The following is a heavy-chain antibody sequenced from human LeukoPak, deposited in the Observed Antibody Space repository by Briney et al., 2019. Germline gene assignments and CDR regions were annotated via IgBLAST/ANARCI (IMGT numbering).Heavy chain of an antibody. CDR3: ATCSLYGSGRYYGMDV. Sequence: EASVKVSCKVSGYTLTELSMHWVRQAPGKGLEWMGGFDPEDGETIYAQKFQARVTMTEDTSTDTAYMELISLRYEDTAVDYCATCSLYGSGRYYGMDVWWQGTTVAVSS. V-gene: IGHV1-24*01. CDR2: FDPEDGET. CDR1: GYTLTELS. D-gene: IGHD6-19*01. J-gene: IGHJ6*01.